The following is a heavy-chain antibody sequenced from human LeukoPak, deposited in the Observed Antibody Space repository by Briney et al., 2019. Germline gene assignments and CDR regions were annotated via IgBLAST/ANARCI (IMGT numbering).Heavy chain of an antibody. J-gene: IGHJ2*01. Sequence: SETLSLTCTVSGGSISSGSYYGSWIRQPAGKGLEWIGYIYYSGSTNYNPSLTSRITISVHTPKNQFSLTLSSVPPALTAVYYCASHLANSASYHPTHGYFDLWGRGTLVTVSS. D-gene: IGHD1-26*01. CDR3: ASHLANSASYHPTHGYFDL. V-gene: IGHV4-61*10. CDR1: GGSISSGSYY. CDR2: IYYSGST.